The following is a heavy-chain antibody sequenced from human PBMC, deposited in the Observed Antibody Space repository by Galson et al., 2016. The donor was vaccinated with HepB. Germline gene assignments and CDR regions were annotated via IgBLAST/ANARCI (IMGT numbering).Heavy chain of an antibody. J-gene: IGHJ4*02. CDR1: GFTVSGND. CDR3: ASGPPRWGDYHSSGSFDH. D-gene: IGHD3-22*01. CDR2: ISSGGRT. V-gene: IGHV3-66*01. Sequence: SLRLSCAASGFTVSGNDMSWVRQAPGKGLEWVSLISSGGRTHYADSVKGRFTISRDNSKNTLYLQLNSLRAEDTAVYYCASGPPRWGDYHSSGSFDHWGQGTLVTVSS.